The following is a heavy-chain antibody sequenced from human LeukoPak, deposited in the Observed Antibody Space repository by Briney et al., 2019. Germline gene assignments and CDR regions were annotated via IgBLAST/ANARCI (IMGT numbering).Heavy chain of an antibody. V-gene: IGHV3-30*18. CDR3: AKDRRGGYNTDAFDI. J-gene: IGHJ3*02. D-gene: IGHD5-24*01. Sequence: GGSLRLSCVASGFTFSSYGMNWVRQAPGKGLEWVAIVSYDGSNKYYAESVKGRFTISRDNSKNTLYLEMNSLRGEDTAVYYCAKDRRGGYNTDAFDIWGQGTMVTVSS. CDR2: VSYDGSNK. CDR1: GFTFSSYG.